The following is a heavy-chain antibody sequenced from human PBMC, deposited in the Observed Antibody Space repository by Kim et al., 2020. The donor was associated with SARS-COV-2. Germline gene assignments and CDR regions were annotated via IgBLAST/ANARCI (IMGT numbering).Heavy chain of an antibody. V-gene: IGHV3-33*01. Sequence: WVSLRLSCAASFFTFSSYGMHWVRQAPGKGLEWVAVIWYDGSNKYYADSVKGRFTISRDNSKNTLYLQMNSLRAEDTAVYYCAVGGYCTNGVCFSDAFDIWGQGTMVTVSS. CDR2: IWYDGSNK. CDR3: AVGGYCTNGVCFSDAFDI. J-gene: IGHJ3*02. CDR1: FFTFSSYG. D-gene: IGHD2-8*01.